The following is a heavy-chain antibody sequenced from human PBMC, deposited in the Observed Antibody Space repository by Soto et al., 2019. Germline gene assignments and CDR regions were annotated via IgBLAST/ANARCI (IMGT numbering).Heavy chain of an antibody. CDR3: ARAGAGGVYCYYGMGV. D-gene: IGHD6-19*01. Sequence: SLKVSCKASGGTFSSYTISWVRQAPGQGLEWMGRIIPILGIANYAQKFQGRVTITRDTSASTAYMELSSLRSEDTAVYYCARAGAGGVYCYYGMGVWGKGTTVTVSS. V-gene: IGHV1-69*02. CDR2: IIPILGIA. CDR1: GGTFSSYT. J-gene: IGHJ6*04.